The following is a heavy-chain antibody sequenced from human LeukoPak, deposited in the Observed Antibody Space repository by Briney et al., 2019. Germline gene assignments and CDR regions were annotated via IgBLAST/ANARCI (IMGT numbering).Heavy chain of an antibody. CDR3: AKPPDHYDSSALSDAFDI. CDR1: GFTFSSYG. Sequence: PGRPLRLSCAASGFTFSSYGMHWVRQAPGKGLEWVALISDDGSNKYYADSVKGRFTISRDNSKNTLYLQMNSLRAEDTAVYYCAKPPDHYDSSALSDAFDIWGQGTMVTVSS. J-gene: IGHJ3*02. D-gene: IGHD3-22*01. V-gene: IGHV3-30*18. CDR2: ISDDGSNK.